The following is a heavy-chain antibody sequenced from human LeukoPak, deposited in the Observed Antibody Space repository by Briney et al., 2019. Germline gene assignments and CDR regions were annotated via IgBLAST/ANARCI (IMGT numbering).Heavy chain of an antibody. V-gene: IGHV3-23*01. CDR2: ISPGGGPT. D-gene: IGHD5-12*01. CDR3: AKDGAWLRFDD. J-gene: IGHJ4*02. Sequence: PGGSLRLSCAGSGFPFSIHGMNWVRQAPGKGLEWVSGISPGGGPTYYADSVKGRFTISRDDSKNTLYLQMNNLRAEDTAVYCCAKDGAWLRFDDWGQGILVTVSS. CDR1: GFPFSIHG.